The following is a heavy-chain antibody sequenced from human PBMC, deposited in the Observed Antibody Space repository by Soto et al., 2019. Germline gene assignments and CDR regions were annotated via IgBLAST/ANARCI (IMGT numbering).Heavy chain of an antibody. V-gene: IGHV3-11*06. CDR3: ARAVGNYYGMDV. J-gene: IGHJ6*02. D-gene: IGHD1-26*01. CDR1: GFTFSDYY. Sequence: QVQLVESGGGLVKPGGSLRLSCAASGFTFSDYYMNWIRQAPGKGLEWLSYSDGSSAYTNYADSVKGRFTISRDNAKNSLVLQMTSLGSGGPAVYYCARAVGNYYGMDVWGQGTTVTVSS. CDR2: SDGSSAYT.